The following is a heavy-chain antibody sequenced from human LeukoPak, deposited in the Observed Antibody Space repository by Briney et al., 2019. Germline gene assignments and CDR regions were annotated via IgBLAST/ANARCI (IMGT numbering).Heavy chain of an antibody. CDR1: GYTLTELS. CDR3: AKDGSDYSNYATLYNWFDP. J-gene: IGHJ5*02. Sequence: GASVKVSCKVSGYTLTELSMHWVRQAPGKGLEWMGGFDPEDGETIYAQKFQGRVTMTEDTSTDTAYMELSSLRSEDTAVYYCAKDGSDYSNYATLYNWFDPWGQGTLVTVSS. V-gene: IGHV1-24*01. CDR2: FDPEDGET. D-gene: IGHD4-11*01.